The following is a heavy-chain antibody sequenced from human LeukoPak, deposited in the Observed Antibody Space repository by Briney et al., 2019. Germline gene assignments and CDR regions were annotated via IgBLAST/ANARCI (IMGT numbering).Heavy chain of an antibody. CDR2: INHSGST. CDR3: ARDARVQLERFSGAYYYYYGMDV. D-gene: IGHD1-1*01. J-gene: IGHJ6*02. V-gene: IGHV4-34*01. CDR1: GGSFSGYY. Sequence: PSETLSLTRDVYGGSFSGYYWSWIRQPPGKGLEWIGEINHSGSTNYNPSLKSRVTISVDTSKNQFSLKPSSVTAADAAVYYCARDARVQLERFSGAYYYYYGMDVWGQGTTVTVSS.